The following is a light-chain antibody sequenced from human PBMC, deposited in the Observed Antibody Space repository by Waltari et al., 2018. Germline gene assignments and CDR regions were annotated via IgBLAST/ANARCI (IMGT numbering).Light chain of an antibody. Sequence: QSALTQPASVSGSPGQSITISCPGTSSDVGGYNYVSWYHQHPGKAPKLMIYEVSNRPSGVSNRFSGSKSGNTASLTISGLQAEDEADYYCSSYTSSRRVFGGGTKLTVL. CDR2: EVS. V-gene: IGLV2-14*01. J-gene: IGLJ3*02. CDR1: SSDVGGYNY. CDR3: SSYTSSRRV.